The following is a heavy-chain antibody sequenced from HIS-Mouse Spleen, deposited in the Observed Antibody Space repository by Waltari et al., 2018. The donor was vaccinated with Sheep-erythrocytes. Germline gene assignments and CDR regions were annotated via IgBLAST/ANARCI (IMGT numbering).Heavy chain of an antibody. Sequence: EVQLVESGGGLVKPGGSLRLSCAASGFTFSSYSMNWVRQAPGKGLEWVSSISIGSSYRYYANSGKGRFTISRDNAKNSLYLQMNSLRAEDTAVYYCARDRAAEAFDIWGQGTMVTVSS. D-gene: IGHD6-13*01. CDR1: GFTFSSYS. CDR2: ISIGSSYR. CDR3: ARDRAAEAFDI. V-gene: IGHV3-21*01. J-gene: IGHJ3*02.